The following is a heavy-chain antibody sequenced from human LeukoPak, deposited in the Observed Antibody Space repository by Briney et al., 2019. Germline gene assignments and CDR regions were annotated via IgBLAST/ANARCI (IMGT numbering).Heavy chain of an antibody. D-gene: IGHD1-26*01. CDR2: VNFDGRNK. Sequence: PGGSLRLSCAASGYIFRNYGMHWVRQAPGKGLEWVAVVNFDGRNKYYADSVKGRFTISRDDSKNTLYLQMNRLRPEDTGIYYCAKWEGNSEYYLDYWGQGTLVTVSS. V-gene: IGHV3-33*06. J-gene: IGHJ4*02. CDR1: GYIFRNYG. CDR3: AKWEGNSEYYLDY.